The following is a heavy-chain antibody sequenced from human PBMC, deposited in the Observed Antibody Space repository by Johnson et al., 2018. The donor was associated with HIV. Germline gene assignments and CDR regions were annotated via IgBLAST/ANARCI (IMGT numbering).Heavy chain of an antibody. V-gene: IGHV3-66*03. Sequence: VHLVESGGGLIQPGGSLRLSCAASGFTVSSNYMSWVRQAPGKGLEWVSGINWNGGSTGYADSVKGRFTISRDNSKKTLYLQMNRLRAEDTAVYYCAKWDAFDIWAKGQWSPSL. D-gene: IGHD2-8*01. CDR1: GFTVSSNY. CDR2: INWNGGST. CDR3: AKWDAFDI. J-gene: IGHJ3*02.